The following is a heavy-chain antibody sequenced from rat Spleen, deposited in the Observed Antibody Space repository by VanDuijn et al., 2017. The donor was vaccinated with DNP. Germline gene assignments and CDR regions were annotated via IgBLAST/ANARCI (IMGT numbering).Heavy chain of an antibody. J-gene: IGHJ3*01. V-gene: IGHV5-19*01. CDR3: ATHAHWFAY. CDR2: ISPSGGST. CDR1: GFTFSNYD. Sequence: EVQLVESGGGLVQPGRSLKLSCAASGFTFSNYDMAWVRQAPTKGLEWVASISPSGGSTYYRDSVKGRFTISRDNAKSTLYLQMDSLRSEDTATYDCATHAHWFAYWGQGTLVTVSS.